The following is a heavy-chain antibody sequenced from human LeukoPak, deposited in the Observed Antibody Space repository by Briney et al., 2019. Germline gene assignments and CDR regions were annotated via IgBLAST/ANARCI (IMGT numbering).Heavy chain of an antibody. CDR1: GGSISSGSYY. CDR2: IYYSGST. J-gene: IGHJ4*02. Sequence: PSQTLSLTCTVSGGSISSGSYYWSWIRQPPGKGLEWIGSIYYSGSTYYNPSLKSRVTISVDTSKNQFSLKLSSVTAADTAVYYCMHKKRFLEWLYDYWGQGTLVTVSS. D-gene: IGHD3-3*01. V-gene: IGHV4-39*01. CDR3: MHKKRFLEWLYDY.